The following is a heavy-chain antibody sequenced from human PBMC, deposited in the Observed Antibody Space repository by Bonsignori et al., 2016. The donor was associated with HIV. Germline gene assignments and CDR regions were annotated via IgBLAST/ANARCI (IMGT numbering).Heavy chain of an antibody. D-gene: IGHD3-3*01. CDR2: IRSKAYGGTT. V-gene: IGHV3-49*04. J-gene: IGHJ3*02. CDR1: GFTFGDYA. CDR3: TRETQRYYDFWSGYYYDAFDI. Sequence: GESLKISCTASGFTFGDYAMSWVRQAPGKGLEWVGFIRSKAYGGTTEYAASVKGRFTISRDDSKSIAYLQMNSLKTEDTAVYYCTRETQRYYDFWSGYYYDAFDIWGQGTMVTVSS.